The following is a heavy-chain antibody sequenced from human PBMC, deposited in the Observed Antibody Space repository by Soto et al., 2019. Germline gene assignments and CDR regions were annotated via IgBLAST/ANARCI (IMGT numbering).Heavy chain of an antibody. J-gene: IGHJ5*02. V-gene: IGHV3-23*01. Sequence: LRLSCAASGFTFSSYAMSWVRQAPGKGLEWVSAISGSGGSTYYADSVKGRFTISRDNSKNTLYLQMNSLRAEDTAVYYCAKASNLPRYYYDSSGYYWFDPWGQGTLVTVSS. CDR1: GFTFSSYA. CDR2: ISGSGGST. D-gene: IGHD3-22*01. CDR3: AKASNLPRYYYDSSGYYWFDP.